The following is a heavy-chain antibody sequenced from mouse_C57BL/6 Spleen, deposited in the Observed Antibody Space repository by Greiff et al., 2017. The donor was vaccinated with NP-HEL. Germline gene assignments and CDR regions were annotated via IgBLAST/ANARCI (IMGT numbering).Heavy chain of an antibody. V-gene: IGHV5-4*03. CDR2: ISDGGSYT. D-gene: IGHD2-2*01. J-gene: IGHJ2*01. CDR3: ARDYGYGSFFDY. Sequence: EVKLMESGGGLVKPGGSLKLSCAASGFTFSSYAMSWVRQTPEKRLEWVATISDGGSYTYYPDNVKGRFTISRDNAKNNLYLQMSHLKSEDTAMYYCARDYGYGSFFDYWGQGTTLTVSS. CDR1: GFTFSSYA.